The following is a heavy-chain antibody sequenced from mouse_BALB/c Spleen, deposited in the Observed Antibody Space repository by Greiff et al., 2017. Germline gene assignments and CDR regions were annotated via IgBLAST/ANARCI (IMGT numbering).Heavy chain of an antibody. CDR2: IRLKSDNYAT. CDR1: GFTFSSYW. V-gene: IGHV6-6*02. D-gene: IGHD2-10*02. Sequence: EVQGVESGGGLVQPGGSMKLSCVASGFTFSSYWVSWVRQSPEKGLEWVAEIRLKSDNYATHYAASVIGKFTISRDDSKSRLYLQMYSLRAEDTGMYYCTGMGSYAMDYWGQGTSVTVSS. J-gene: IGHJ4*01. CDR3: TGMGSYAMDY.